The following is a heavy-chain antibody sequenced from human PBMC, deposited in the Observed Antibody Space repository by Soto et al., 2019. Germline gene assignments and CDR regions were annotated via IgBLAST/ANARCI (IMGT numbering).Heavy chain of an antibody. J-gene: IGHJ6*02. CDR1: GFIFSSKY. D-gene: IGHD5-12*01. V-gene: IGHV3-53*01. Sequence: HPXGCLRLSFAASGFIFSSKYVSGVRQAPGEGLEWVAIIYINGSTDYADSVQGRFSVSRDIYKNTLFLQMNNLRAEDTAVYFCSGDPSGYDEGDWYHGVDVWGQGTTVTVSS. CDR2: IYINGST. CDR3: SGDPSGYDEGDWYHGVDV.